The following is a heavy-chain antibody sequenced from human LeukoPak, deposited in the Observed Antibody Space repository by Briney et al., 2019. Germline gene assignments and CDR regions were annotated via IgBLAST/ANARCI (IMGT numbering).Heavy chain of an antibody. CDR3: ARGYEFWSGYYGL. D-gene: IGHD3-3*01. Sequence: SETLSLTCAVYGGSFSGYYWNWIRQPPGKGLEWIGEINHSGNTNYNPSLKGRVTISVDTSKNQFSLKLSSVTAADAAVYYCARGYEFWSGYYGLRGQGTLVTVSS. V-gene: IGHV4-34*01. CDR2: INHSGNT. CDR1: GGSFSGYY. J-gene: IGHJ4*02.